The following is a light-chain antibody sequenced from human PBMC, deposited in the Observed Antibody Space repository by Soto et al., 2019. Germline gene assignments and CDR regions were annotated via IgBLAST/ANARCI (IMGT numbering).Light chain of an antibody. CDR3: QQSFSTLWT. J-gene: IGKJ1*01. Sequence: EVVLTQSPGTLSMSPGERATLSCRASQTVRNNYLAWYQQKPGQAPRLLIYDASSRATGIPDRFSGSGSGTDFTLTISSLQPEDFATYYCQQSFSTLWTFGQGTKVDIK. CDR1: QTVRNNY. CDR2: DAS. V-gene: IGKV3D-20*02.